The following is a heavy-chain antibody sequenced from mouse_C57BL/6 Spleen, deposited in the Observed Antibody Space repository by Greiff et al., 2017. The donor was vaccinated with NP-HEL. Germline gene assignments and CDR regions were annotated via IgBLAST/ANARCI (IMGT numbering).Heavy chain of an antibody. CDR1: GFTFSDYY. CDR2: ISNGCGST. D-gene: IGHD1-1*01. CDR3: ARLSTVVAPYYFDY. Sequence: EVKLVESGGGLVQPGGSLKLSCAASGFTFSDYYMYWVRQTPEQRLEWVGYISNGCGSTYYPDTVKGRFTLSRDNAKNTLYLQMSRLKSEDTAMYYCARLSTVVAPYYFDYWGQGTTLTVSS. J-gene: IGHJ2*01. V-gene: IGHV5-12*01.